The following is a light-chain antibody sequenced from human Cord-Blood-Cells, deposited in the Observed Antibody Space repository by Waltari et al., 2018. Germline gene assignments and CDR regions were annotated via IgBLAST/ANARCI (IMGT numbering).Light chain of an antibody. CDR3: SSYAGSNNLV. CDR2: EVS. J-gene: IGLJ1*01. Sequence: QSALTPPPSASGSPGQSVTISCTGTSSDVGGYNYVSWYQQHPGKAPKLMIYEVSTRPSGVPDRFSGSKSGNTASLTVSGLQAEDEADYYCSSYAGSNNLVFGTGTKVTVL. CDR1: SSDVGGYNY. V-gene: IGLV2-8*01.